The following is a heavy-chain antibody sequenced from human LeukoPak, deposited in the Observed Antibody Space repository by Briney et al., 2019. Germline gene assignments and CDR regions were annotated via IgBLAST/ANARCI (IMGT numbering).Heavy chain of an antibody. CDR3: AKPLRGWYDFDY. CDR1: GFTFSTYA. V-gene: IGHV3-23*01. CDR2: INSGGGT. J-gene: IGHJ4*02. D-gene: IGHD6-19*01. Sequence: PGRSLRLSCAASGFTFSTYAMSWVRQAPGKGLEWVSAINSGGGTHYADSVKGRFTISRDNSKNTVYLQMNSLRAEDTAVYYCAKPLRGWYDFDYWGQGTLVTVSS.